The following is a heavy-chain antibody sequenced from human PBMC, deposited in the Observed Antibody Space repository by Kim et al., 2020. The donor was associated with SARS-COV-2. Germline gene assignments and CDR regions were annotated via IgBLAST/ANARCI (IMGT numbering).Heavy chain of an antibody. CDR3: ARDLTVFPHNYYYGMDV. D-gene: IGHD7-27*01. V-gene: IGHV4-31*02. J-gene: IGHJ6*02. Sequence: LKSRVTLSVDTSKNQFSLKLSSVTAADTAVYYCARDLTVFPHNYYYGMDVWGQGTTVTVSS.